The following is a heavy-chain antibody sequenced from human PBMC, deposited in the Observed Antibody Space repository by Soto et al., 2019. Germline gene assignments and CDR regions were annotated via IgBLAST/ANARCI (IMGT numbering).Heavy chain of an antibody. CDR3: ARGGDIVVVPAARVPYWFDP. J-gene: IGHJ5*02. CDR1: GYTFTSYG. V-gene: IGHV1-18*04. Sequence: GASVKVSCKASGYTFTSYGISWVRQAPGQGLEWMGWISAYNGNTNYAQKLQGRVTMTTDTSTSTAYMELRSLRSDDTAVYYCARGGDIVVVPAARVPYWFDPWGQGTLVTVSS. CDR2: ISAYNGNT. D-gene: IGHD2-2*01.